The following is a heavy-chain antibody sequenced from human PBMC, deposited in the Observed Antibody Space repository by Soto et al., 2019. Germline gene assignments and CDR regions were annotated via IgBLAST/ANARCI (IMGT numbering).Heavy chain of an antibody. Sequence: QVQLVQSGAEVKKPGASVKVSCKASDYTFTSYGISWVRQAPGQGLEMMGWIRAYNGNTNYAQKRKGRVTMTTDSSTSTAYMELRSLGSDDPAVYYCARDLPREDYWGQGTLVTVTS. CDR3: ARDLPREDY. CDR1: DYTFTSYG. V-gene: IGHV1-18*01. J-gene: IGHJ4*02. CDR2: IRAYNGNT.